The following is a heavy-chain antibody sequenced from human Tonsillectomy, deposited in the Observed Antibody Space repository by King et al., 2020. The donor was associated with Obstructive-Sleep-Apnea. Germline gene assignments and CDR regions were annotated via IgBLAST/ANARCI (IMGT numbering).Heavy chain of an antibody. Sequence: VQLVESGGGVVPPGRSLRLSCAASGFAFSNYGMHWLRQAPGKGLEWVAFISYDVSNNYYADSVKGRFTISRDNSKNKLYLQMNRLRVEDTAVYYCAKAQDINSWSPPFDYWGQGTLVTVSS. J-gene: IGHJ4*02. CDR3: AKAQDINSWSPPFDY. CDR1: GFAFSNYG. D-gene: IGHD6-13*01. CDR2: ISYDVSNN. V-gene: IGHV3-30*18.